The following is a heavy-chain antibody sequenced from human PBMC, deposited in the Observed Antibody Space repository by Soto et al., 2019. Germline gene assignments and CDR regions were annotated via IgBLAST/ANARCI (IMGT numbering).Heavy chain of an antibody. CDR1: GYTFTSYG. CDR3: ARGRYCTNGVCYVNWFDP. D-gene: IGHD2-8*01. CDR2: ISAYNGNT. Sequence: ASVKVSCKASGYTFTSYGISWVRQAPGQGLEWMGWISAYNGNTNYEQKLQGRVTLTTDTSTSTAYMELRRLRSDDTAVYYCARGRYCTNGVCYVNWFDPWGQGTLVTVSS. V-gene: IGHV1-18*01. J-gene: IGHJ5*02.